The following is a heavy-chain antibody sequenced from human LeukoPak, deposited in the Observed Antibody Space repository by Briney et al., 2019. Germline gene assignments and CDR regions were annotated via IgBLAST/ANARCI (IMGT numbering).Heavy chain of an antibody. D-gene: IGHD3-22*01. CDR2: ITSSSSYI. V-gene: IGHV3-21*01. CDR1: GFTFSSYT. Sequence: GSLRLSWAASGFTFSSYTMNWVRQAPGKGLEWVSSITSSSSYIYYADSVKGRFTISRDNAKNSLCLQMNSLRAEDTAVYYCARHVVAVGFDYWGQGTLVTVSS. CDR3: ARHVVAVGFDY. J-gene: IGHJ4*02.